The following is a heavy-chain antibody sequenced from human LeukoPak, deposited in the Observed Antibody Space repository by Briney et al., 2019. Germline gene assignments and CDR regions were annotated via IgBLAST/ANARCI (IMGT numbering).Heavy chain of an antibody. CDR1: GGSFSGYY. Sequence: SETLSLTCAVYGGSFSGYYWSWIRQPPGKGLEWIGEINHSGSTNYNPSLKSRVTISVGTSKNQFSLKLSSVTAAVTAVYYCARGLTVYDYIWGSYRSRSWFDPWGQGTLVTVSS. CDR2: INHSGST. J-gene: IGHJ5*02. CDR3: ARGLTVYDYIWGSYRSRSWFDP. D-gene: IGHD3-16*02. V-gene: IGHV4-34*01.